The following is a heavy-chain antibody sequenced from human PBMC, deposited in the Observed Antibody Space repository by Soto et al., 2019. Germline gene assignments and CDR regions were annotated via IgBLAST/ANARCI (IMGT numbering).Heavy chain of an antibody. J-gene: IGHJ6*02. CDR3: ARSSGIEGYYSGMDV. CDR2: IIPMFGTA. D-gene: IGHD1-26*01. V-gene: IGHV1-69*12. CDR1: GGMFSSYA. Sequence: QVQLVQSGAEVKKPGSSVKVSCKASGGMFSSYASIWVRQGPGQGLEWMGGIIPMFGTANYAQKFQGRVTITADETTSTAYMELSSLRSEDTALYYCARSSGIEGYYSGMDVWGQGTTVTVSS.